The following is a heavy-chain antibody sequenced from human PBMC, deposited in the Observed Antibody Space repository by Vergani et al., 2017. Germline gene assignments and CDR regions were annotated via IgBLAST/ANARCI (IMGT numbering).Heavy chain of an antibody. CDR2: INHSGST. V-gene: IGHV4-34*01. CDR1: GGSFSGYY. CDR3: ARGTTVVTPGFNRKHQSRRYFDY. D-gene: IGHD4-23*01. Sequence: QVQLQQWGAGLLKPSETLSLTCAVYGGSFSGYYWSWIRQPPGKGLEWIGEINHSGSTNYNPSLKSRVTISVDTSKNQFSLKLSSVTAADTAVYYCARGTTVVTPGFNRKHQSRRYFDYWGQGTLVTVSS. J-gene: IGHJ4*02.